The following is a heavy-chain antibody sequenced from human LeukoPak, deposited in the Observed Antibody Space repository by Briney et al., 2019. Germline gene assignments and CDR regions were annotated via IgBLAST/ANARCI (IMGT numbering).Heavy chain of an antibody. Sequence: ASVKVSCKASGYTFTSYYMHWVRQAPGQGLAWMGIINPSGGSTSYAQKFQGRVTMTRDTSTSTVYMELSSLRSEDTAVYYCAREIAVAGYDYWGQGTLVTVSS. J-gene: IGHJ4*02. CDR2: INPSGGST. V-gene: IGHV1-46*01. CDR1: GYTFTSYY. CDR3: AREIAVAGYDY. D-gene: IGHD6-19*01.